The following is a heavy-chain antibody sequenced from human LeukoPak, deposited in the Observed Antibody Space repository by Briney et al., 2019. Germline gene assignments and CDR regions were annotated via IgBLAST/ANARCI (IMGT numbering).Heavy chain of an antibody. D-gene: IGHD1-26*01. CDR1: GYTFTSYY. J-gene: IGHJ6*03. CDR2: INPSGGST. CDR3: ARDPYSGNYGPYYYYYMDV. Sequence: GASVKVSCKASGYTFTSYYMHWVRQAPGQGLEWMGIINPSGGSTSYAQKFQGRVTMTRDMSTSTVYMELSSLRSEDTAVYYCARDPYSGNYGPYYYYYMDVWGKGTTVTISS. V-gene: IGHV1-46*01.